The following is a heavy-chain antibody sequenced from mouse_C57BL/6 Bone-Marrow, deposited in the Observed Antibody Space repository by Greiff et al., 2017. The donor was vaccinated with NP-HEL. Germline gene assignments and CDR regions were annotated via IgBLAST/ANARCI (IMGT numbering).Heavy chain of an antibody. V-gene: IGHV1-18*01. CDR3: ARRGRFITTVVADMDY. CDR1: GYTFTDYN. Sequence: VQLKESGPELVKPGASVKIPCKASGYTFTDYNMDWVKQSHGKSLEWIGDINPNNGGTIYNQKFKGQATLTVAKSSSPASMALHSLTSEDTAVYYCARRGRFITTVVADMDYWGQGTSVTVSS. CDR2: INPNNGGT. J-gene: IGHJ4*01. D-gene: IGHD1-1*01.